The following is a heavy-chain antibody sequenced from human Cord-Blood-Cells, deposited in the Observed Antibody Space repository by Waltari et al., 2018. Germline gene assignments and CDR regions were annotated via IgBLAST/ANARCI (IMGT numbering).Heavy chain of an antibody. J-gene: IGHJ4*02. D-gene: IGHD6-13*01. V-gene: IGHV1-8*03. CDR1: GYTFTSYD. Sequence: QVQLVQSGAEVKKPGASVKVSCKASGYTFTSYDINWVRQATGQGLEWMGWMNPNSGNTGYAPKFQGRVTSTRNTSISTAYMELSSLRSEDTAVYYCARLLDPGGDSSSWYLFAYWGQGTLVTVSS. CDR3: ARLLDPGGDSSSWYLFAY. CDR2: MNPNSGNT.